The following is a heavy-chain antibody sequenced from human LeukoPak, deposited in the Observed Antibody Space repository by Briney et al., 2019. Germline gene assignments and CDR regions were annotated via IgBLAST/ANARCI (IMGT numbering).Heavy chain of an antibody. CDR3: ARASYDFWSGYSSGFWFDP. J-gene: IGHJ5*02. D-gene: IGHD3-3*01. Sequence: PSQTLSLTCTVSGGSISSGGYYWSWIRQPPGKGLEWIGEINHSGSTNYNPSLKSRVTISVDTSKNQFSLKLSSVTAADTAVYYCARASYDFWSGYSSGFWFDPWGQGTLVTVSS. CDR2: INHSGST. CDR1: GGSISSGGYY. V-gene: IGHV4-30-2*01.